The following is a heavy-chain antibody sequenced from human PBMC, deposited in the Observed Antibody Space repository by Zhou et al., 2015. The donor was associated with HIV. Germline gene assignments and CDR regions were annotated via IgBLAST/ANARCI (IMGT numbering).Heavy chain of an antibody. D-gene: IGHD5-18*01. Sequence: QVQLVQSGAEVKKPGSSVKVSCQVSGGTFSTNGITWVRQAAGQGLEWMGWMNPNSHNVDYAQKFQGRVTMTGDTSMRTVYMELSGLRSEDTAVYYCARRGTQLWSDSFDIWGQGTMVTVSS. CDR1: GGTFSTNG. J-gene: IGHJ3*02. CDR3: ARRGTQLWSDSFDI. CDR2: MNPNSHNV. V-gene: IGHV1-8*02.